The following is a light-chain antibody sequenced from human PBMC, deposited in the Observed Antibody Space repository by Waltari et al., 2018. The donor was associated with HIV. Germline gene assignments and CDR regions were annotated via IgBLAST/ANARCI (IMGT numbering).Light chain of an antibody. J-gene: IGLJ2*01. CDR2: EGS. CDR3: CSYAGSSTLEV. Sequence: QSALTQPASVSGSPGQSITISCTGTSSDVGSYNLVSWYQQHPGKAPKLMLYEGSKRPSGVSNRFSGSKSGNTTSLTITGLQAEDEADYYCCSYAGSSTLEVFGGGTKLTVL. CDR1: SSDVGSYNL. V-gene: IGLV2-23*01.